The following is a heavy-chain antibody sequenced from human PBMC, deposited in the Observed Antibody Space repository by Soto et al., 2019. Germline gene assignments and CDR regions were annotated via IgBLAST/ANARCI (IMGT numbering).Heavy chain of an antibody. Sequence: QVQLVQSGAEVKKPGASVKVSCKASGYTFTSYAMHWVRQAPGQRLEWMGWINAGNGNTKYSQKFQGRVTSTXDXSASTAYMELSSLRSEDTAVYYCARGPGGPDGPGDYWGQGTLVTVSS. D-gene: IGHD2-15*01. V-gene: IGHV1-3*01. CDR2: INAGNGNT. J-gene: IGHJ4*02. CDR1: GYTFTSYA. CDR3: ARGPGGPDGPGDY.